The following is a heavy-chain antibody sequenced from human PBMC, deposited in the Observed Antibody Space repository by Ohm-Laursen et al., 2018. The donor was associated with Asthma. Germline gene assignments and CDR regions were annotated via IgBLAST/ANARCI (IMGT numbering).Heavy chain of an antibody. CDR3: ARGYDFWSGYSYYYYGMDV. Sequence: SVKVSCNASGYTFTSYDINWVRQATGQGLEWMGWMNPNSGNTGYAQKFQGRVTMTRNTSISTAYMELSSLRSEDTAVYYCARGYDFWSGYSYYYYGMDVWGQGTTVTVSS. CDR1: GYTFTSYD. CDR2: MNPNSGNT. V-gene: IGHV1-8*01. D-gene: IGHD3-3*01. J-gene: IGHJ6*02.